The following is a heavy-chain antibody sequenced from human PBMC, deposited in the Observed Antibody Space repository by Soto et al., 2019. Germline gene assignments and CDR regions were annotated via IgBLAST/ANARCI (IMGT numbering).Heavy chain of an antibody. Sequence: QVQLVQSGAEVKKPGASVKVSCKASGYTFTSYGISWVRQAPGQGLEWMGGISAYNGNTNYAQKLQGRVTMTTDTAASTAYTELRSLRSDDTAVYYCAQSGFVSWYFDLWGRGTLVTVSS. J-gene: IGHJ2*01. CDR1: GYTFTSYG. V-gene: IGHV1-18*01. CDR2: ISAYNGNT. CDR3: AQSGFVSWYFDL. D-gene: IGHD3-3*01.